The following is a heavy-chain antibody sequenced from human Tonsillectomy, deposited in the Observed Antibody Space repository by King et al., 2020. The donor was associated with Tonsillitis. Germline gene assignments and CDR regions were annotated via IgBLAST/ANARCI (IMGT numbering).Heavy chain of an antibody. CDR2: IDPSDSYT. J-gene: IGHJ3*02. CDR3: ARGNVWGSYRPGDDAFDI. V-gene: IGHV5-10-1*03. Sequence: DVQLVESGAEVKKPGESLRISCKGSGYSFTSYWISWVRQMPGKGLEWMGRIDPSDSYTNYSPSFQGHVTISADKSISTAYLQWSSLKASDTAMYYCARGNVWGSYRPGDDAFDIWGHGTMVTVSS. CDR1: GYSFTSYW. D-gene: IGHD3-16*02.